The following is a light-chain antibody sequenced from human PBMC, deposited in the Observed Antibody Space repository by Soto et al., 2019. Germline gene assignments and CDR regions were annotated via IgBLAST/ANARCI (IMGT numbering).Light chain of an antibody. CDR2: DVS. CDR3: CSFAGNYIYV. Sequence: QSVLTQPRSVSGSPGQSVTISCTGTSSDVGGYNYVSWYLQHPGKAPKVMIYDVSKRPSGVPDRFSGSKSGNTASLTISGLQSEDEADYYCCSFAGNYIYVFGTGTKVNVL. J-gene: IGLJ1*01. CDR1: SSDVGGYNY. V-gene: IGLV2-11*01.